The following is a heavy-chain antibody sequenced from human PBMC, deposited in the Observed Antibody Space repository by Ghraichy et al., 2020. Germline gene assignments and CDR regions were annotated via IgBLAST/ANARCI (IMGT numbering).Heavy chain of an antibody. Sequence: LSLTCAASGFTFSGSAMHWVRQASGKGLEWVGRIRSKANSYATAYAASVKGRFTISRDDSKNTAYLQMNSLKTEDTAVYYCTRGWELPLGYWGQGTLVTVSS. CDR2: IRSKANSYAT. J-gene: IGHJ4*02. CDR1: GFTFSGSA. CDR3: TRGWELPLGY. V-gene: IGHV3-73*01. D-gene: IGHD1-26*01.